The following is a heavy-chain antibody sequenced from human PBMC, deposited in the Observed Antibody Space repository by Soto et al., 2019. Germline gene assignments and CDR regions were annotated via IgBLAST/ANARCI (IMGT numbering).Heavy chain of an antibody. Sequence: ETLSLTCTVAGCSISSYYWSWIRQPPGKGLDWIGYIYYSGSAYYADSVKGRFTSSRDNSKNTLYLQMNSLRAEDTAVYYCAKDFSTGHTYGIDYYYSYGMDVWGQGTTVTVSS. V-gene: IGHV3-53*01. CDR3: AKDFSTGHTYGIDYYYSYGMDV. CDR2: IYYSGSA. J-gene: IGHJ6*02. CDR1: GCSISSYY. D-gene: IGHD5-18*01.